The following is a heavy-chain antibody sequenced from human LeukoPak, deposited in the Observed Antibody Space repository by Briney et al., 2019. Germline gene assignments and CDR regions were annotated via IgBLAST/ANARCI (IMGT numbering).Heavy chain of an antibody. CDR2: ISYDGSNK. D-gene: IGHD5-18*01. CDR3: ARALPHSYYYYYGMNV. Sequence: GGSLRLSCAASGFTFSSYAMHWVRQAPGKGLEWVAVISYDGSNKYYADSVKGRFTISRDNSKNTLYPQMNSLRAEDTAVYYCARALPHSYYYYYGMNVWGQGTTVTVSS. V-gene: IGHV3-30*04. J-gene: IGHJ6*02. CDR1: GFTFSSYA.